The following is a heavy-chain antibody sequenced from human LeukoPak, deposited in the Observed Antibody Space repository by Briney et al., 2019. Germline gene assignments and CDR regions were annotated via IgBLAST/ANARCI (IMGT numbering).Heavy chain of an antibody. Sequence: SQTLSLTCTVSGGSISSDNYSWSWIRQPPGKGLEWIGYIYYSGSTNYNPSLKSRVTISVDTSKNQFSLKLSSVTAADTAVYYCARDKCSSTSCYDAFDIWGQGTMVTVSS. CDR1: GGSISSDNYS. CDR3: ARDKCSSTSCYDAFDI. D-gene: IGHD2-2*01. CDR2: IYYSGST. J-gene: IGHJ3*02. V-gene: IGHV4-61*01.